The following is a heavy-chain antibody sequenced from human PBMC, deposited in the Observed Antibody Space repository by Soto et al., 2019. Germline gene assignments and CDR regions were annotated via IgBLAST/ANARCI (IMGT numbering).Heavy chain of an antibody. Sequence: QEQLVESGGGVVQPGTSLRHSCVASGFTFNSYGMHWVRQAPGKGLEWVAAIWFDGSDKYYADSVKGRFTISRDNSKNTLYLQMNSLRAEDTGVYYCARLVGAAAGRFDPWGQGTLVIVSS. V-gene: IGHV3-33*01. D-gene: IGHD6-13*01. CDR2: IWFDGSDK. CDR1: GFTFNSYG. CDR3: ARLVGAAAGRFDP. J-gene: IGHJ5*02.